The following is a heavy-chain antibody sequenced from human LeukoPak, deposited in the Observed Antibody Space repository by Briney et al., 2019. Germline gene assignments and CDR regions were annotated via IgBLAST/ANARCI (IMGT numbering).Heavy chain of an antibody. Sequence: PGXSLRLSCAASGFTVSSNYMCWVRQAPGKGLKWVSVIYSGDTTYYADSVKGRFTISRDNSRNTLYLQMNSLRAEDTAVYYCARIRDGYNDYWGQGTLVTVSS. V-gene: IGHV3-53*01. J-gene: IGHJ4*02. CDR2: IYSGDTT. CDR1: GFTVSSNY. D-gene: IGHD5-24*01. CDR3: ARIRDGYNDY.